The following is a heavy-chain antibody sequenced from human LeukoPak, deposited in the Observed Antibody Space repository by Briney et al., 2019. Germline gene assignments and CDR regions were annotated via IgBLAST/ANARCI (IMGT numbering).Heavy chain of an antibody. CDR2: ISYDGSNK. CDR1: GFTFSSYG. CDR3: AKGGYCSSTSCYAAEDY. V-gene: IGHV3-30*18. D-gene: IGHD2-2*01. Sequence: VESGGGLVKPGGSLRLSCAASGFTFSSYGMHWVRQAPGKGLEWVAVISYDGSNKYYADSVKGRFTISRDNSKNTLYLQMNSLRAEDTAVYYCAKGGYCSSTSCYAAEDYWGQGTLVTVSS. J-gene: IGHJ4*02.